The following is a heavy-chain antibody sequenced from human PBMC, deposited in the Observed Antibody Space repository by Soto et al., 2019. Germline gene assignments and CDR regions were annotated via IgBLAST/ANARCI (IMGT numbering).Heavy chain of an antibody. J-gene: IGHJ6*04. CDR2: INHSGST. V-gene: IGHV4-34*01. CDR3: ARGSRGSYVPVGPYYYYYGMDV. D-gene: IGHD6-6*01. Sequence: SETLSLTCAVYGGSFSGYYWSWIRQPPWKGLEWIGEINHSGSTNYNPSLKSRVTISVDTSKNQFSLKLSSVTAADTAVYYCARGSRGSYVPVGPYYYYYGMDVWGKGTTVTVSS. CDR1: GGSFSGYY.